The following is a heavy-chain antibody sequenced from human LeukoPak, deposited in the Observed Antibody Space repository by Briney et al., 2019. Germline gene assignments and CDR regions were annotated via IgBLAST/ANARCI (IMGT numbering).Heavy chain of an antibody. V-gene: IGHV3-21*01. CDR2: ISSSSSYI. Sequence: GGSLRLSCAASGFTFSSYSMNWVRQAPGKGLEWVSSISSSSSYIYYADSVKGRFTISRDNAKNSLYLQMNSLRAEDTAVYYCARDRGSSGWYVGYWGQGTLVTVSS. J-gene: IGHJ4*02. CDR1: GFTFSSYS. D-gene: IGHD6-19*01. CDR3: ARDRGSSGWYVGY.